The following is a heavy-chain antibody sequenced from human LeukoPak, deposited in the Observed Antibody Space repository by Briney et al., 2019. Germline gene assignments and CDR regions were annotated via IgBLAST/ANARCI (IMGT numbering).Heavy chain of an antibody. D-gene: IGHD6-19*01. V-gene: IGHV1-69*05. Sequence: KVSCKASGGTFSTYAINWVRQAPGQGLEWMGGIIPIFDTPNYAQKFQGRVTMTKDTSTSTVYMELSSLRSEDTAVYYCATAVAGHYYYYYMDVWGKGTTVTISS. CDR1: GGTFSTYA. CDR3: ATAVAGHYYYYYMDV. CDR2: IIPIFDTP. J-gene: IGHJ6*03.